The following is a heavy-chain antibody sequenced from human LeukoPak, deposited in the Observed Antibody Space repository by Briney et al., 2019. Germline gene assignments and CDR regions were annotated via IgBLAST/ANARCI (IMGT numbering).Heavy chain of an antibody. D-gene: IGHD6-19*01. J-gene: IGHJ4*02. Sequence: GGSLRLSCAASGFTVSNNYMNWFRQAPGKGLEWVSSISRSSNYKYYADSVKGRFTISRDNAKNSLYLQMNSLRVEDTAVYYCARGIVLAGNVDYWGQGTLVTVSS. CDR1: GFTVSNNY. CDR3: ARGIVLAGNVDY. CDR2: ISRSSNYK. V-gene: IGHV3-21*01.